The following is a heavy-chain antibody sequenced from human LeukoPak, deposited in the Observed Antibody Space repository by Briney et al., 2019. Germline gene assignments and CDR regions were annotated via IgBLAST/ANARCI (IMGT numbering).Heavy chain of an antibody. CDR2: INTDGSST. V-gene: IGHV3-74*01. CDR3: AQGYSYAYNY. Sequence: WGSLRLSCAASGFTFSNYWMHWVRQAPGKGLVWVSRINTDGSSTNYADSVKGRFTISRDNAKNTLYLQMNSLRAEDTAVYYCAQGYSYAYNYWGQGTLVTVSS. J-gene: IGHJ4*02. CDR1: GFTFSNYW. D-gene: IGHD5-18*01.